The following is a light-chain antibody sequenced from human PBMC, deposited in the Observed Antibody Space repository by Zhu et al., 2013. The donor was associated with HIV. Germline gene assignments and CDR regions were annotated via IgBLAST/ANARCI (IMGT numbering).Light chain of an antibody. CDR2: AAS. V-gene: IGKV1-9*01. J-gene: IGKJ1*01. Sequence: DVQLTQSPTLLSASVGDNVTLTCQASQGIAYDLAWYQQKPGKAPKLLIYAASTLQRGVPSRFSGSGSETDFTLTISSLQPEDFAVYYCQQLNSLPRTFGQGTKVE. CDR3: QQLNSLPRT. CDR1: QGIAYD.